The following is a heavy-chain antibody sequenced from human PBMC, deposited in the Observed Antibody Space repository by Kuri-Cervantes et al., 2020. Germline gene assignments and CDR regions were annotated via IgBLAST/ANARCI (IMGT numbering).Heavy chain of an antibody. D-gene: IGHD3-16*01. V-gene: IGHV1-2*02. CDR1: GYTFTGYY. J-gene: IGHJ5*02. Sequence: ASVKVSCKASGYTFTGYYMHWVRQAPGQGLEWMGWINPNSGGTNYAQKFQGRVTMTRNTSISTAYMELSSLRSEDTAVYYYARGGLGFGGGGWFDPWGQGTLVTVSS. CDR2: INPNSGGT. CDR3: ARGGLGFGGGGWFDP.